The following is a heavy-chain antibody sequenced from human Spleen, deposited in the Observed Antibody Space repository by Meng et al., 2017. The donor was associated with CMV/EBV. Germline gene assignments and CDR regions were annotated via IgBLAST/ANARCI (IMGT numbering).Heavy chain of an antibody. J-gene: IGHJ4*02. CDR3: ARPGIAVAGRVPYFDN. Sequence: SAFTCGSYWVHWVRQAPGKGLVWVSRINSDGGSTRYADSVKGRFTISRDNAKNTLYLQMNSLRAEDTAVYYCARPGIAVAGRVPYFDNWGQGTLVTVSS. CDR1: AFTCGSYW. V-gene: IGHV3-74*01. D-gene: IGHD6-19*01. CDR2: INSDGGST.